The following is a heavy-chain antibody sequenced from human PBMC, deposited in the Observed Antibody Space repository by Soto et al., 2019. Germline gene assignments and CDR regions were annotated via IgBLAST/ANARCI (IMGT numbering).Heavy chain of an antibody. CDR2: IHYTGSV. D-gene: IGHD2-21*02. V-gene: IGHV4-30-4*01. CDR1: GGSLNSEHYH. Sequence: PSETLSLTCTVSGGSLNSEHYHWTGIRQAPGKGLEWIGYIHYTGSVRYNPSLQSRITMSVDTSKNLFSLNLSSVTAADTAVYFCVREDDGGDRDYYGLDVWGQGTMVTVSS. J-gene: IGHJ6*02. CDR3: VREDDGGDRDYYGLDV.